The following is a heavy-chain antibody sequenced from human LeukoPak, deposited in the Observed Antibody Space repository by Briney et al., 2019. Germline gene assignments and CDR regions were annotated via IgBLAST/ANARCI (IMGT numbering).Heavy chain of an antibody. CDR3: ARVSIGWYSFDY. CDR2: IKQDGSEK. J-gene: IGHJ4*02. Sequence: GGSLRLSCAASGFNFSSYWMSWVRQAPGKGLEWVANIKQDGSEKYYVDSVKGRFTISRDNAKDTVYLQMNSLRAEDTAVYYCARVSIGWYSFDYWGQGTLVTVSS. V-gene: IGHV3-7*01. D-gene: IGHD6-19*01. CDR1: GFNFSSYW.